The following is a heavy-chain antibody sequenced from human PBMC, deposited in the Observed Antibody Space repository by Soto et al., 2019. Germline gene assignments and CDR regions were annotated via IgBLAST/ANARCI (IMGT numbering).Heavy chain of an antibody. D-gene: IGHD2-2*01. CDR1: GYTFTSYA. Sequence: GASVKVSCKASGYTFTSYAMHWVRQAPGQRLEWMGWINAGNGNTKYSQKFQGRVTITRDTSASTAYMELSSLRSEDTAVYFCARAWPAARYHYDNGFDVWGQGTTVTVSS. CDR2: INAGNGNT. J-gene: IGHJ6*02. CDR3: ARAWPAARYHYDNGFDV. V-gene: IGHV1-3*01.